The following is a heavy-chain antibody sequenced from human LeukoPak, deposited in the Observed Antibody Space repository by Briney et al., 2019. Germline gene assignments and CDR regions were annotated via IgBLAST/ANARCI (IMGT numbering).Heavy chain of an antibody. CDR1: GYTFTSYY. D-gene: IGHD6-13*01. CDR2: INPSGGST. CDR3: ARVLIAASLRY. Sequence: ASVKVSCKASGYTFTSYYMHWVRQAPGQGLEWMGIINPSGGSTSYAQKFQGRVTMTRDTSISTAYMELSRLRSDDTAVYYCARVLIAASLRYWGQGTLVTVSS. V-gene: IGHV1-46*01. J-gene: IGHJ1*01.